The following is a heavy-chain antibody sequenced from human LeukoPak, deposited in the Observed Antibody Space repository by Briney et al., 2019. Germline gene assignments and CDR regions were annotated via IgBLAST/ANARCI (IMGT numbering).Heavy chain of an antibody. J-gene: IGHJ4*02. CDR2: ISSSSSYI. Sequence: GGSLRLSCAASGFTFSSYSMNWVRQAPGKGLEWVSSISSSSSYIYYADSVKGRFTISRDNAKNSLYLQMDSLRAEDTAVYYCARDPHAYCGGDCPNGSFDYWGQGTLVTVSS. CDR1: GFTFSSYS. CDR3: ARDPHAYCGGDCPNGSFDY. V-gene: IGHV3-21*04. D-gene: IGHD2-21*02.